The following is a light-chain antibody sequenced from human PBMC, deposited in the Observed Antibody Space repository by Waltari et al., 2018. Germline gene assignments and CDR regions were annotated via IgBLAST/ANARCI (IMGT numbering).Light chain of an antibody. Sequence: QAAPTQPPSVSGSPGQSVTISCTGPSSDIGYYNAVSWYQQDPGKAPKLMCYEVSKRPSGVSDRFSGSKSGNTASLTISGLQAEDEADYYCSSYAGSNTYIFGAGTRLTVL. V-gene: IGLV2-11*01. CDR2: EVS. CDR1: SSDIGYYNA. J-gene: IGLJ1*01. CDR3: SSYAGSNTYI.